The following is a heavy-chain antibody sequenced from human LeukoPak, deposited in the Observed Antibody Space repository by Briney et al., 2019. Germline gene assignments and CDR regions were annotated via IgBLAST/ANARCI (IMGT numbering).Heavy chain of an antibody. J-gene: IGHJ6*03. CDR1: GFTFSSDS. Sequence: SGGSLRLSCAASGFTFSSDSMNWVRQAPGKGLEWVSYISSSSSTIYYADSVKGRFTISRDNAKNSLYLQMNSLRAEDTAVCYCARDRGDQGPYYYYYMDVWGKGTSVTVSS. CDR3: ARDRGDQGPYYYYYMDV. CDR2: ISSSSSTI. D-gene: IGHD2-2*01. V-gene: IGHV3-48*04.